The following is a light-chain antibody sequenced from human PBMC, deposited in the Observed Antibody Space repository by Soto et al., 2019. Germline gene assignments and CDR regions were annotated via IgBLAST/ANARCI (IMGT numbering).Light chain of an antibody. V-gene: IGKV3-20*01. Sequence: EIVLTQSPGTLSLSPGERATLSCRASQSVSSSYLAWYQQKPGQAPRLLIYGASGRATGIPDRFSGSGSGTDFTLTISRLEPEDFVVYYCQRYGSSLGLTFGGGTKVEIK. CDR3: QRYGSSLGLT. CDR1: QSVSSSY. CDR2: GAS. J-gene: IGKJ4*01.